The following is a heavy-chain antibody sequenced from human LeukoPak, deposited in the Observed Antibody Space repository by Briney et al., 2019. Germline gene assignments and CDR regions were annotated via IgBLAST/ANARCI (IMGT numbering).Heavy chain of an antibody. CDR3: ARDRGSGWYDFAY. CDR2: IFDSGNT. Sequence: SETLSLTCTVSGGSISSSTYCWGWIRQPPGKGLEWIAYIFDSGNTNYNPSLKSRVTISVDTSKNQFSLKLSSVTAADTAVYYCARDRGSGWYDFAYWGQGTLVTVSS. D-gene: IGHD6-19*01. CDR1: GGSISSSTYC. J-gene: IGHJ4*02. V-gene: IGHV4-61*01.